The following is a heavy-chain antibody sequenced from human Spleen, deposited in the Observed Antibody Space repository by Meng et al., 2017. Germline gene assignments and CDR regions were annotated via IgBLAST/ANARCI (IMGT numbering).Heavy chain of an antibody. D-gene: IGHD6-19*01. CDR3: ASWIYSCGWQ. V-gene: IGHV4/OR15-8*02. Sequence: HVRLQWLGPGLVKPSGPLSLTCAVSGGSISSSTWWIWVRQPPGKGLEWIGEIYHGGDTNYNPSLKSRVTIAIDKSKNQFSLKLTSVTAADTAVYYCASWIYSCGWQWGQGALVTVSS. CDR1: GGSISSSTW. J-gene: IGHJ4*02. CDR2: IYHGGDT.